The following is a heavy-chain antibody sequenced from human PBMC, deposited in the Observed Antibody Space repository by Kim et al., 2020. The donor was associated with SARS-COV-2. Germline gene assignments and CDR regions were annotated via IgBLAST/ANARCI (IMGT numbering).Heavy chain of an antibody. CDR3: AKDIAVAGKGGYFDY. V-gene: IGHV3-43*02. J-gene: IGHJ4*02. CDR2: ISGDGGST. Sequence: GGSLRLSCAASGFTFDDYAMHWVRQAPGKGLEWVSLISGDGGSTYYADSVKGRFTISRDNSKNSLYLQMNSLRTEDTALYYCAKDIAVAGKGGYFDYWGQGTLVTVSS. CDR1: GFTFDDYA. D-gene: IGHD6-19*01.